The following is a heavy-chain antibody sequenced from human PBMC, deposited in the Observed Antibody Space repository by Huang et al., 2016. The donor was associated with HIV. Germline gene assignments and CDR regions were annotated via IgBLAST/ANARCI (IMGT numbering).Heavy chain of an antibody. V-gene: IGHV1-2*02. D-gene: IGHD2-15*01. J-gene: IGHJ6*02. CDR2: INPKSGGT. CDR1: GYTFTGYY. CDR3: AREVVSATGYYYYGMDV. Sequence: QVQLVQSGAEVKKPGASVKVSCKASGYTFTGYYMHWVRRAPGQGREWMVWINPKSGGTNYAQKLQGRVTMTRDTSISTAYMELSRLRSDDTAVYYCAREVVSATGYYYYGMDVWGQGTTVTVSS.